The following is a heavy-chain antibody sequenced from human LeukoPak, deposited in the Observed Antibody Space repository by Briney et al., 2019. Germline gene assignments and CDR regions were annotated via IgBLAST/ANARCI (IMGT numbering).Heavy chain of an antibody. CDR3: ARFVLYYGSGTYYNYALDVRNFDY. V-gene: IGHV1-18*01. CDR1: GYTFTSYG. J-gene: IGHJ4*02. Sequence: ASVKVSCKASGYTFTSYGISWVRQAPAQGLEWMGWGSAYNGNTNYAQKLQGRVTMNTDTSTSTAYMELRSLRSDDTAVYYCARFVLYYGSGTYYNYALDVRNFDYWGQGTLVTVSS. D-gene: IGHD3-10*01. CDR2: GSAYNGNT.